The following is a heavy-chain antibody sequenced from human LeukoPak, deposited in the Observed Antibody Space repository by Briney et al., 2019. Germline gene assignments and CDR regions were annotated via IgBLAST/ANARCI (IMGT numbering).Heavy chain of an antibody. J-gene: IGHJ5*02. CDR1: GFTFSRYW. Sequence: GGSLRLSCTASGFTFSRYWIHWVRQAPGKGLVCVSHINNDGSDSRYADSVKGRFTISRDNSKNTLYLQMNSLTAEDTALYFCAKDLLSGTTGWFDPWGQGTLVTVSS. CDR2: INNDGSDS. V-gene: IGHV3-74*01. D-gene: IGHD1-7*01. CDR3: AKDLLSGTTGWFDP.